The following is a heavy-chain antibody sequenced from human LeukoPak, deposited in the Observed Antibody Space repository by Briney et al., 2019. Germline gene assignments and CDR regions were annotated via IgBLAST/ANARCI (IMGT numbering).Heavy chain of an antibody. CDR2: INAGNGNT. D-gene: IGHD2-2*01. CDR3: ARVTSTNEKYYYYYYYGMDV. CDR1: GYTFTSYA. J-gene: IGHJ6*02. V-gene: IGHV1-3*01. Sequence: GASVKVSCKASGYTFTSYAMHWVRQAPGQRLEWMGWINAGNGNTKYSQKFQGRVTMTRDTSTSTVYMELSSLRSEDTAVYYCARVTSTNEKYYYYYYYGMDVWGQGTTVTVSS.